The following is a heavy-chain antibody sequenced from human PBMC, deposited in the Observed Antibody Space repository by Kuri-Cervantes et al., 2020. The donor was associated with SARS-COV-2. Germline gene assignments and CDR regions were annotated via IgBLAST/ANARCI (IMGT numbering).Heavy chain of an antibody. CDR3: ARETYEPLGTIFGVPGVPYFDY. Sequence: SETLSLTCTVSGGSISSGGYYWGWIRQPPGKGLEWIGSIYYSGSTYYNPSLKSRVTISVDTSKNQFSLKLSSVTAADTAVYYCARETYEPLGTIFGVPGVPYFDYWGQGTLVTVSS. V-gene: IGHV4-39*07. J-gene: IGHJ4*02. D-gene: IGHD3-3*01. CDR1: GGSISSGGYY. CDR2: IYYSGST.